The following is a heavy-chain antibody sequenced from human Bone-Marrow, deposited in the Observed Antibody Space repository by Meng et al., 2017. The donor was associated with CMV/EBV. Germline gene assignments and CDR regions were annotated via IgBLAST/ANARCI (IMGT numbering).Heavy chain of an antibody. CDR2: INPRSDIT. D-gene: IGHD3-9*01. Sequence: ASVKVSCKASGYTFSNYYAHWVRQAPGQGLEWMGVINPRSDITTYAQKFQGRVTMTRDTSANTVPMDLNSLRSEDTAVYYCASVERYFDWEYYLDYWGQGTLVTVSS. CDR1: GYTFSNYY. V-gene: IGHV1-46*01. J-gene: IGHJ4*02. CDR3: ASVERYFDWEYYLDY.